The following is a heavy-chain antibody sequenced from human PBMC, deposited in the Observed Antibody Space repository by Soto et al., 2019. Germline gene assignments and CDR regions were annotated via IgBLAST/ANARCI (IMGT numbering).Heavy chain of an antibody. CDR2: IRFDGSNE. CDR1: GGIFHGYG. J-gene: IGHJ4*02. D-gene: IGHD1-7*01. CDR3: ARDGIGGTVFRGYLDY. V-gene: IGHV3-33*01. Sequence: GGSLRLSCAVPGGIFHGYGMHWVRQAPGKGQEWVAIIRFDGSNEEYADSVKGRFTISRDNSKNNLYLQMNTLGAEDTAVYYCARDGIGGTVFRGYLDYWGRGTVVTVSS.